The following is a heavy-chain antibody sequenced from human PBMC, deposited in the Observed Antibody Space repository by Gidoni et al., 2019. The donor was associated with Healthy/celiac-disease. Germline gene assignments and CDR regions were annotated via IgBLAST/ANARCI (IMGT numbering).Heavy chain of an antibody. D-gene: IGHD2-2*01. J-gene: IGHJ6*02. CDR2: IYYSGST. V-gene: IGHV4-59*08. Sequence: QVQLQESGPGLVKPSETLSPTCTVSGGSLRSYYWSWIRQPPGKGLEWIGYIYYSGSTPYNPSLKSRVTISVDTSKNQFSLKLSSVTAADTAVYYCARHIGSIGDYYYGMDVWGQGTTVTVSS. CDR1: GGSLRSYY. CDR3: ARHIGSIGDYYYGMDV.